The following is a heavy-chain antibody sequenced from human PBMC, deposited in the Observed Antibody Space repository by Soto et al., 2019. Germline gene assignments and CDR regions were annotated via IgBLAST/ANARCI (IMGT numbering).Heavy chain of an antibody. Sequence: ASVKVSCKASGFTFTSSAVQWVRKARGQLREWIGWIVVGSGNTNYAQKFQERFTITRDMSPSTAYMELSSLRSEDTAVYYCAAGVSDILTGDYWGQGTLFTVSS. J-gene: IGHJ4*02. V-gene: IGHV1-58*01. D-gene: IGHD3-9*01. CDR3: AAGVSDILTGDY. CDR1: GFTFTSSA. CDR2: IVVGSGNT.